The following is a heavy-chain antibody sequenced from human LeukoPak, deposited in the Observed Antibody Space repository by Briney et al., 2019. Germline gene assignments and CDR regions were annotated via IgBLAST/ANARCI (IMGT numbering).Heavy chain of an antibody. D-gene: IGHD1-14*01. J-gene: IGHJ6*04. CDR2: ISDSGGST. CDR3: PKAQTRGPEPTSGMDV. Sequence: GGSLRLSCAASGFTFSSYGMHWVRQAPGKGLEWVSAISDSGGSTYYADSVKGRFTISRDNSKNTLYLQMNSLRAEDTAVYYCPKAQTRGPEPTSGMDVWGKGTTVTV. CDR1: GFTFSSYG. V-gene: IGHV3-23*01.